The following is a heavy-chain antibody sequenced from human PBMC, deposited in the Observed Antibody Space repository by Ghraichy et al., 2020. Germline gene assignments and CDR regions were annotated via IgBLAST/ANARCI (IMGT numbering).Heavy chain of an antibody. CDR2: IKQDGSEK. V-gene: IGHV3-7*01. CDR3: ARDYRSAGAVGPQPVGY. Sequence: GESMNISCAASGFTFSSYWMTWVRQAPGKGLEWVANIKQDGSEKYNVDSVEGRFTISRDNAKKSLYLQMNSLRVEDTAVYYCARDYRSAGAVGPQPVGYGGQGTLVTVSS. CDR1: GFTFSSYW. J-gene: IGHJ4*02. D-gene: IGHD6-13*01.